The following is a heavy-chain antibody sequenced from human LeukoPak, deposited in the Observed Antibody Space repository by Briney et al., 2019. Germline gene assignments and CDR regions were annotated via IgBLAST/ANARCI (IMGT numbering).Heavy chain of an antibody. J-gene: IGHJ2*01. V-gene: IGHV4-59*01. CDR1: GGSISSYY. Sequence: SETLSLTCTVSGGSISSYYWGWIRQPPGKGLEWIGYIYYSGSTNYNPSLKSRVTISVDTSKNQFSLKLSSVTAADTAVYYCARDTSAYYYGSGSYSDWYFDLWGRGTLVTVSS. CDR3: ARDTSAYYYGSGSYSDWYFDL. CDR2: IYYSGST. D-gene: IGHD3-10*01.